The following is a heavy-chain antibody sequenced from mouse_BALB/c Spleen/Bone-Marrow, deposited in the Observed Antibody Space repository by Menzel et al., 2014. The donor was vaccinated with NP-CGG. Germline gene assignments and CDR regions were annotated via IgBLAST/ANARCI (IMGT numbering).Heavy chain of an antibody. V-gene: IGHV5-6-2*01. CDR2: INSNGGSA. Sequence: EVKLEESGGGLVKLGGSLKLSCAASGFTFSSYYMSWVRQTPEKRLELVAAINSNGGSAYYPDTVKGRFTISRDNAKNTLFLQMSSLKSEDTALYYCARHGGFGNYFDYWGQGTTLTDSS. J-gene: IGHJ2*01. CDR1: GFTFSSYY. CDR3: ARHGGFGNYFDY. D-gene: IGHD1-1*02.